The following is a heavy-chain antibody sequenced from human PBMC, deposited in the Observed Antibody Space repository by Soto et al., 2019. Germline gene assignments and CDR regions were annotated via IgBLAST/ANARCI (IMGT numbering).Heavy chain of an antibody. CDR3: ARANPLRHWDY. CDR1: GGSFSGYY. Sequence: NPSETLSLTCAVYGGSFSGYYWSWIRQPPGKGLEWIGEINHSGSTNYNPSLKSRVTISVDTSKNQFSLKLSSVTAADTAVYYCARANPLRHWDYWGQGTLVTVSS. CDR2: INHSGST. V-gene: IGHV4-34*01. J-gene: IGHJ4*02.